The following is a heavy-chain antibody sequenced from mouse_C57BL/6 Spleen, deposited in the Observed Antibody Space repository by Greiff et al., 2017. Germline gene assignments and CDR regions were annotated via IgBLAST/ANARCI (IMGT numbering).Heavy chain of an antibody. J-gene: IGHJ3*01. D-gene: IGHD1-1*02. CDR3: ARKRGGGTAWFAY. CDR2: INPNNGGT. CDR1: GYTFTDYN. Sequence: VQLQQSGPELVKPGASVKMSCKASGYTFTDYNMPWVKQSHGKSLEWIGDINPNNGGTSYNQKFKGKATLTVNKSSSTAYMELRSLTSEDSAVYYCARKRGGGTAWFAYWGQGTLVTVSA. V-gene: IGHV1-22*01.